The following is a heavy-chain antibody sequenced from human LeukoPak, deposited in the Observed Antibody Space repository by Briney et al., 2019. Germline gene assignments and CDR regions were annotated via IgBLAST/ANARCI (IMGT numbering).Heavy chain of an antibody. CDR2: ISTNGGST. D-gene: IGHD1-26*01. CDR1: GFTFRNYG. J-gene: IGHJ4*02. CDR3: VKDLSGSYTFDY. Sequence: GGSLRLSCSASGFTFRNYGIHWVRQAPGKGLEYVSAISTNGGSTYYADSVEGRFTISRDNSKNTLYLQMSSLRAEDTAIYYCVKDLSGSYTFDYWGQGTLVTVSS. V-gene: IGHV3-64D*09.